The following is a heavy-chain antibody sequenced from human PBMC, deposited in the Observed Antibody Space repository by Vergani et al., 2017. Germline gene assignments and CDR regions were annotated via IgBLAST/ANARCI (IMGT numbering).Heavy chain of an antibody. CDR3: ARGGRFESPSRNYYYYMDV. D-gene: IGHD3-10*01. V-gene: IGHV3-30-3*01. Sequence: QVQLVESGGGVVQPGRSLRLSCAASGFTFSSYAMHWVRQAPGKGLEWVAVISYDGSNKYYADSVKGRFTISRDNSKNTLYLQMNSLGAEDTAVYYCARGGRFESPSRNYYYYMDVWGKGTTVTVSS. CDR2: ISYDGSNK. CDR1: GFTFSSYA. J-gene: IGHJ6*03.